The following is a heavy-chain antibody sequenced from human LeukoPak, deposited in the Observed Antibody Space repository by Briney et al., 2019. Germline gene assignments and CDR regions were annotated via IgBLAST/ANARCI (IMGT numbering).Heavy chain of an antibody. CDR2: ISSSTSYI. CDR3: ARVLSAAMWGGMDV. V-gene: IGHV3-21*01. Sequence: KPGGSLRLSCAASGFTFSDYSMNWVRQAPGKGLEWVSSISSSTSYIFYADSTKGRFTISRDNAKNSLYLQMNSLRAEDTAVYYCARVLSAAMWGGMDVWGQGTTVTVSS. D-gene: IGHD2-2*01. CDR1: GFTFSDYS. J-gene: IGHJ6*02.